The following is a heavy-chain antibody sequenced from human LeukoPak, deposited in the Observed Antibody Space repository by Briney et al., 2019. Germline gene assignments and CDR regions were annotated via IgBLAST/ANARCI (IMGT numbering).Heavy chain of an antibody. CDR2: RNPADSDT. D-gene: IGHD2-2*01. V-gene: IGHV5-51*01. CDR1: GYTFTTYW. J-gene: IGHJ5*02. CDR3: ARGVVPAAYNWFDP. Sequence: GESLKISCKGSGYTFTTYWIGWVRQMPVKGLEWIGLRNPADSDTRYSPSFQGQVTISADKSISTAYLQWSSLKASDTAMYYCARGVVPAAYNWFDPWGQGTLVTVSS.